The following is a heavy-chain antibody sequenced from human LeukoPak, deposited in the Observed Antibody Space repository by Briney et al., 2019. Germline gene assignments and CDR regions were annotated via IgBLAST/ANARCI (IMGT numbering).Heavy chain of an antibody. V-gene: IGHV4-59*01. CDR3: ARTSGYTTHFDY. D-gene: IGHD6-13*01. CDR2: IYYSGST. CDR1: GGSISSYY. J-gene: IGHJ4*02. Sequence: SETLSLTCTVSGGSISSYYWSWIRQPPGKGLEWIGYIYYSGSTNYNPSLKSRVTISVDTSKNQFSLKLSSVTAADTAVYYCARTSGYTTHFDYWGQGTLVTVSS.